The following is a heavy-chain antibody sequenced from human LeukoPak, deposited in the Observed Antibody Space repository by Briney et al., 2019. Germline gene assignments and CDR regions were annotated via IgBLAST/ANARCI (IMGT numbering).Heavy chain of an antibody. CDR1: GFNFGGYS. J-gene: IGHJ5*02. Sequence: PGGSLRLSCEGSGFNFGGYSMSWVRQAPGKGLEWVSGVLSGGGSTYYADAVKGRFTISRDNSRSTLYLQMNSLRAEDTAVYYCARTHMVRGVMVWFDPWGQGTLVTVSS. CDR3: ARTHMVRGVMVWFDP. V-gene: IGHV3-23*01. CDR2: VLSGGGST. D-gene: IGHD3-10*01.